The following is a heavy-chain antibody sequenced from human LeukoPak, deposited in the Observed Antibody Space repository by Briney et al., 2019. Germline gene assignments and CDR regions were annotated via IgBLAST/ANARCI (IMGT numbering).Heavy chain of an antibody. J-gene: IGHJ4*02. CDR1: GGSISGVY. Sequence: PSETLSLTCTVSGGSISGVYWNWIRQPPRKGLEWVGYIHTRGSTSFNPSLKSRLSFSIDTSKNQVSLRLSSVTATDTAVYYCTRRRGGWGEGEFDFWGQGIPVTVST. CDR3: TRRRGGWGEGEFDF. CDR2: IHTRGST. D-gene: IGHD3-16*01. V-gene: IGHV4-4*09.